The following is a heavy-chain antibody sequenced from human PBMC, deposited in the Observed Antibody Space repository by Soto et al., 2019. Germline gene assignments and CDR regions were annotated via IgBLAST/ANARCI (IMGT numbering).Heavy chain of an antibody. Sequence: PSETLSLTXSVSGDSISSGNKYWSWIRQAPGKGLEWIGYIFSSGTTYYNPSLKSRLTMSLDTSQNQFSLRLNSVTDADTAVYYCARVPSPFDYYYAMDVWGQGTTVTVSS. CDR3: ARVPSPFDYYYAMDV. CDR2: IFSSGTT. V-gene: IGHV4-30-4*01. J-gene: IGHJ6*02. D-gene: IGHD3-16*01. CDR1: GDSISSGNKY.